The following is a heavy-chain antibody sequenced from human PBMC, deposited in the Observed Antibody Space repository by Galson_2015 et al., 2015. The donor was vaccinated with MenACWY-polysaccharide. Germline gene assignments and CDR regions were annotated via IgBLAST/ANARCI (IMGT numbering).Heavy chain of an antibody. V-gene: IGHV3-23*01. Sequence: SLRLSCAASGFTFTNYAMSWVRQAPGKGLEWVSIISGSGGTTYYADSVKGRFTISRDNAKNTLYLQMNSLRAEDTALYYCARGYSAYDWGQGTLVTVSA. D-gene: IGHD5-12*01. CDR3: ARGYSAYD. J-gene: IGHJ4*02. CDR2: ISGSGGTT. CDR1: GFTFTNYA.